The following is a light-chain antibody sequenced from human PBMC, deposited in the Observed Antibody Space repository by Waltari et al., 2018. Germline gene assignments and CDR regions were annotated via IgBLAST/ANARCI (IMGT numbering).Light chain of an antibody. Sequence: SSVLTQPPSGSVAPGKTARITWGGNTIGSESAHWYQQKPGQAPVLVIYYDSDRPSGIPERFSGSNSGNTATLTISRVEAGDEADYYCQVWDSSSDSVVFGGGTKLTVL. CDR1: TIGSES. J-gene: IGLJ2*01. CDR3: QVWDSSSDSVV. V-gene: IGLV3-21*04. CDR2: YDS.